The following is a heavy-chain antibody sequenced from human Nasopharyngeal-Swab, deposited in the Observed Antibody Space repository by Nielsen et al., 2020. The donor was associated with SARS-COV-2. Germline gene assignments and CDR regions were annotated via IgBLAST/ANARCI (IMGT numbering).Heavy chain of an antibody. CDR3: ASTGPGVVVAAPTFDY. V-gene: IGHV1-69*01. D-gene: IGHD2-15*01. CDR2: IIPIFGTA. J-gene: IGHJ4*02. Sequence: WVRQAPGQGLEWMGGIIPIFGTANYAQKFQGRVTITADESTSTAYMELSSLRSEDTAVYYCASTGPGVVVAAPTFDYWGQGTPVTVSS.